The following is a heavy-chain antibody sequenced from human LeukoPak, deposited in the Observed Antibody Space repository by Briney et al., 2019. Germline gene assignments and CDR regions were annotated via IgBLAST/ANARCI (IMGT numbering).Heavy chain of an antibody. CDR1: GYTFTSYA. Sequence: ASVKVSCKASGYTFTSYAMHWVRQAPGQRLEWMGWINAGNGNTKYSQKFQGRVTITRDTSASTAYMELSSLRSEDTAVYYCASTSGGYYPGQKWYYYGMDVWGQGTTVTVSS. V-gene: IGHV1-3*01. D-gene: IGHD1-26*01. J-gene: IGHJ6*02. CDR2: INAGNGNT. CDR3: ASTSGGYYPGQKWYYYGMDV.